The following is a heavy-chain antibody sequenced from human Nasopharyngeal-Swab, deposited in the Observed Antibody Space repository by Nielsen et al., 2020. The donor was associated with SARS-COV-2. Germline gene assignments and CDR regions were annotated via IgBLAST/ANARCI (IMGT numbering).Heavy chain of an antibody. CDR2: IYYSGST. CDR3: ARGFDL. Sequence: GSLRLSCTVSGGSISRYYWSWIRQPPGKGLACLGDIYYSGSTNYNPSLKSRVTISVDTSKNQFSLKLSSVTAADTAVYYCARGFDLWGRGTLVTVSS. J-gene: IGHJ2*01. CDR1: GGSISRYY. V-gene: IGHV4-59*01.